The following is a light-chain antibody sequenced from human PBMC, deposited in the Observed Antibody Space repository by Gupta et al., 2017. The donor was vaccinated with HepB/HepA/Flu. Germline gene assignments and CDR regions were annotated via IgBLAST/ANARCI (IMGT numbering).Light chain of an antibody. Sequence: QSALTQPASVSGSPGPSITISCTGTSSDVGGYNYVSWYHQHPGKAPKLMIYDVSNRPSGVSNRFSGSKSGNTASLTTTGVQAEDEADYYCSSHTSSSTLWVFGGGTKLTVL. J-gene: IGLJ3*02. CDR2: DVS. CDR3: SSHTSSSTLWV. V-gene: IGLV2-14*01. CDR1: SSDVGGYNY.